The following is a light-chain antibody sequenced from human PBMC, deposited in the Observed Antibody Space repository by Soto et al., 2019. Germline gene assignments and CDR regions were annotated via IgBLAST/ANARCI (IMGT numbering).Light chain of an antibody. CDR2: DAS. J-gene: IGKJ4*01. CDR3: QHRRGLT. Sequence: EIVLTQSPATLSLSPGERATLSCRASQSVSSYLAWYQHKPGQAPRLLIYDASNRATGIPARFSGSGSGTDFTLTISSLEPEDFAVYYCQHRRGLTFGGGTKVEIK. V-gene: IGKV3-11*01. CDR1: QSVSSY.